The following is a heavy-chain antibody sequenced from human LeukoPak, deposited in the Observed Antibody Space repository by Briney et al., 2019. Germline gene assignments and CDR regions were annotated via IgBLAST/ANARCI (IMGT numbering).Heavy chain of an antibody. V-gene: IGHV3-30-3*01. CDR1: GFTFSSYA. Sequence: GGSLRLSCAASGFTFSSYAMHGVRPAPGKGVEWVAVISYDGSNKYYADSVKGRFTISRDNSKNTLYLQMNSLRAEDTAVYYCARDWITARVAPAVDYWGQGTLVTVSS. D-gene: IGHD2-2*01. CDR3: ARDWITARVAPAVDY. J-gene: IGHJ4*02. CDR2: ISYDGSNK.